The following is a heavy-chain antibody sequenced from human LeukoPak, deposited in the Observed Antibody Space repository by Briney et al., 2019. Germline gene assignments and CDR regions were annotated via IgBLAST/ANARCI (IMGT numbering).Heavy chain of an antibody. CDR3: AKDVERLDYFDY. J-gene: IGHJ4*02. CDR1: GFTFNSYG. V-gene: IGHV3-30*18. CDR2: MSYEGTNR. D-gene: IGHD3-9*01. Sequence: GGSLRLSCAASGFTFNSYGMHWVRQAPGKGLEWVAVMSYEGTNRYYADSVKGRFTISRDNSKNTLYLLMNSLRVEDTAVYYCAKDVERLDYFDYWGQGTLVTVSS.